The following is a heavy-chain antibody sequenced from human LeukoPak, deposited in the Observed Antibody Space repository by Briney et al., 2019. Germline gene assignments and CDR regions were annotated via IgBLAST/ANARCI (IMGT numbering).Heavy chain of an antibody. J-gene: IGHJ4*02. Sequence: PSETLSLTCAVYGGSFSGYYWSWIRQPSGKGLEWIGEINHSGSTNYNPSLKSRVTISVDTSKNQFSLKLSSVTAADTAVYYCARVLLWFGEDYYFDYWGQGTLVTVSS. CDR1: GGSFSGYY. V-gene: IGHV4-34*01. CDR2: INHSGST. CDR3: ARVLLWFGEDYYFDY. D-gene: IGHD3-10*01.